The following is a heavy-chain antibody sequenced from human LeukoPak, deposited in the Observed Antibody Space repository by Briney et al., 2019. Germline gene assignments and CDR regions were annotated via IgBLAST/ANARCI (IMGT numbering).Heavy chain of an antibody. Sequence: PGGSLRLSCAASGFTFNSYGMSWVRRAPGKGLEWVSTIRDSGDRTYYADSVKGRFTISRDNSKSTLYLQMNSLRAEDTAVYYCAKPGYSHDEVRNFDYWGQGILVTVSS. V-gene: IGHV3-23*01. D-gene: IGHD5-18*01. CDR3: AKPGYSHDEVRNFDY. J-gene: IGHJ4*02. CDR1: GFTFNSYG. CDR2: IRDSGDRT.